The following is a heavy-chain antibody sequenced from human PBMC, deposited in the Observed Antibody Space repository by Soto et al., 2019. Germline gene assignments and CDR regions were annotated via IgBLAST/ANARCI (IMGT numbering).Heavy chain of an antibody. D-gene: IGHD3-3*01. CDR3: GRVARDGHFATGVEF. V-gene: IGHV3-7*03. CDR1: GFNFNTYW. CDR2: IDTDGSRK. J-gene: IGHJ6*02. Sequence: GGSLRLSCAASGFNFNTYWMYWVRQAPGKGLEWVANIDTDGSRKSYVDSVKGRFIISRDNAKNSLLLQMNSLRADDTAVYYCGRVARDGHFATGVEFWAQGTSETVSS.